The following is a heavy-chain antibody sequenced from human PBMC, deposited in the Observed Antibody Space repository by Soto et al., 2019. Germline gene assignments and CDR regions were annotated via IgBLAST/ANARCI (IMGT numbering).Heavy chain of an antibody. CDR2: ILYSGTT. Sequence: QVQLQESGPGLVKPSQTLSLTCTVSGGSISSGDYYWSWIRQPPGKGLEWIGYILYSGTTNYNPSFESRLTISVETSKNQFSLKLTSVTAADTAVYYCARNGAVDYWGRGTLVTVSS. CDR3: ARNGAVDY. CDR1: GGSISSGDYY. V-gene: IGHV4-30-4*01. D-gene: IGHD2-8*01. J-gene: IGHJ4*02.